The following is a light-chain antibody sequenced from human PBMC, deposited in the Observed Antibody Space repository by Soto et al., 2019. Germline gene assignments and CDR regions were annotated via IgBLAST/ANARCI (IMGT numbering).Light chain of an antibody. J-gene: IGKJ1*01. CDR1: QTITRY. Sequence: DIQMTQSPSSLSAPVGDRVTITCRASQTITRYLNWXXXXXXXAXXXVXXIEXSLESGVPSRFSGSGSGTEFTLTISSLQPDDFATYYCQQYYTYWHMFGQGTKVDIK. CDR2: IEX. CDR3: QQYYTYWHM. V-gene: IGKV1-5*03.